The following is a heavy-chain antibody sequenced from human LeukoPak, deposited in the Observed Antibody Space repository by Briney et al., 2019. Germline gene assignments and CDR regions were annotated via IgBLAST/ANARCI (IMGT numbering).Heavy chain of an antibody. V-gene: IGHV3-23*01. D-gene: IGHD2-2*01. CDR2: ISGSGGST. J-gene: IGHJ4*02. Sequence: PGGSLRLSCAASGFTFSSYAMSWVRQAPGKGLEWVSAISGSGGSTYYADSVKGRFTISRDNSKNTLYLQMNSLRAEDTAVYYCAKVQVTRVVPARYFDYWGQGTLVTVSS. CDR1: GFTFSSYA. CDR3: AKVQVTRVVPARYFDY.